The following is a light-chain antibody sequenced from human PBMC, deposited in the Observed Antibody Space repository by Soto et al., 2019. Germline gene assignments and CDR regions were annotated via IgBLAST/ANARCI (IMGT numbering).Light chain of an antibody. Sequence: IQMSHSPFTLSASVGDRVTITCRASQNIDAWLAWYQQKPGKAPKVLIYKASSLESGVPSRFSGSGSGTEFTLTISSLQPDDSATYYCQLYNTYPLTFGGGTKVDIK. CDR2: KAS. J-gene: IGKJ4*01. V-gene: IGKV1-5*03. CDR3: QLYNTYPLT. CDR1: QNIDAW.